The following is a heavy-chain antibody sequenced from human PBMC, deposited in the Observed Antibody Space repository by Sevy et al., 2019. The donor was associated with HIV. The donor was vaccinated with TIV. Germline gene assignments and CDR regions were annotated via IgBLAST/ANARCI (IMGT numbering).Heavy chain of an antibody. J-gene: IGHJ6*03. Sequence: SETLSLTCTVSGGSISSYYWSWIRQPPGKGLEWIGYIYCSGSTNYNPSLKSRVTISVDTSKNQFSLKLSSVTAADTAVYYCAREATLETTDYYYYYYYMDVWGKGTTVTVSS. D-gene: IGHD1-7*01. CDR1: GGSISSYY. V-gene: IGHV4-59*01. CDR3: AREATLETTDYYYYYYYMDV. CDR2: IYCSGST.